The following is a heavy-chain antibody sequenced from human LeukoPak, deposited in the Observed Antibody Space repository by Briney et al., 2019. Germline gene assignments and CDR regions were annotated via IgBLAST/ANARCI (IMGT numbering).Heavy chain of an antibody. Sequence: GASVKVSCTASGYTFTSYDINWVRQATGQGLEWMGWMSPNSGNTGYAQNFQGRVTITRDTSMSTAYMELSSLRSEDTAVYYCARVISGFWTGYYDPFDIWGQGTMVTVSS. J-gene: IGHJ3*02. CDR2: MSPNSGNT. CDR3: ARVISGFWTGYYDPFDI. V-gene: IGHV1-8*03. CDR1: GYTFTSYD. D-gene: IGHD3/OR15-3a*01.